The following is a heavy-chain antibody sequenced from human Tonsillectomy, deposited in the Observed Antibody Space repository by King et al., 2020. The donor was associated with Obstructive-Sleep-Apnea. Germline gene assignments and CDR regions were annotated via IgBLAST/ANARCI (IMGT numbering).Heavy chain of an antibody. J-gene: IGHJ4*02. D-gene: IGHD6-19*01. CDR1: GFTFSSYA. Sequence: VQLVESGGGLVQPGGSLRLSCAASGFTFSSYAMTWVRQAPGKGLEWVSTISDSGENTYYAGPVKGRLTVSRDNSKNTLHLQMKSLRTEDTAIYYCAKDRAAVAGGMDYWGQGTVVTVPS. V-gene: IGHV3-23*04. CDR3: AKDRAAVAGGMDY. CDR2: ISDSGENT.